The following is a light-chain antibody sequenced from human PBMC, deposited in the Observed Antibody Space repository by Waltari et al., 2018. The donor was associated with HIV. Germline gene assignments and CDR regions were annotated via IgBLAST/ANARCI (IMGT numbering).Light chain of an antibody. CDR1: QGISSY. V-gene: IGKV1-9*01. Sequence: DIQLTQSPSILSASVVDRVTITCRTSQGISSYLAWYQQKPGKAPKLLIYAASTLQSGVPSRFSGSGSGTEFTLTISSLQPEDFATYYCQQLESYTQISFGGGTKVGIK. J-gene: IGKJ4*01. CDR2: AAS. CDR3: QQLESYTQIS.